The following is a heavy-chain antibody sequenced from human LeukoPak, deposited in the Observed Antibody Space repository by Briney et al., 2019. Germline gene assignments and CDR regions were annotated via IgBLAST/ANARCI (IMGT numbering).Heavy chain of an antibody. V-gene: IGHV3-69-1*02. CDR3: ARGGRGGFDF. CDR2: VNPESDD. CDR1: GFPFSGYN. D-gene: IGHD2-15*01. Sequence: GGSLRLSCAASGFPFSGYNMNWVRQAPGKGLEWVSSVNPESDDYYADSVKGRFTIFRDNDKNSLYLQMNSPRSDDTGVYYCARGGRGGFDFWGQGTLVTVSS. J-gene: IGHJ4*02.